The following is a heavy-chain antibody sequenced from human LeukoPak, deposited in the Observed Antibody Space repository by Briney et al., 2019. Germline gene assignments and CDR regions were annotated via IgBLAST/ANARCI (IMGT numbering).Heavy chain of an antibody. CDR3: ARLPGIAAGDIRDY. Sequence: ASVKVSCKAFGYTFISYYIHWVRQAPGQGLEWMGAINPSGGSTSYAQKFQGRVTVTRDTSTSTVYMELSSLRSEDTAVYYCARLPGIAAGDIRDYWGQGTLVTVSS. CDR1: GYTFISYY. D-gene: IGHD6-13*01. CDR2: INPSGGST. J-gene: IGHJ4*02. V-gene: IGHV1-46*01.